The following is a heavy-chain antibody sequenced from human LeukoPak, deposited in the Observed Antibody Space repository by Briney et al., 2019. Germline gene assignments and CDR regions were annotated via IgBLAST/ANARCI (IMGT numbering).Heavy chain of an antibody. Sequence: ASAKVSCKASGYTFTGYYMHWVRQAPGQGLEWMGWINPNSGGTNYAQKFQGRVTMTRDTSISTAYMELSRLRSDDTAVYYCARRASEYGDDAFDIWGQGTMVTVSS. CDR3: ARRASEYGDDAFDI. V-gene: IGHV1-2*02. CDR2: INPNSGGT. D-gene: IGHD3-10*01. J-gene: IGHJ3*02. CDR1: GYTFTGYY.